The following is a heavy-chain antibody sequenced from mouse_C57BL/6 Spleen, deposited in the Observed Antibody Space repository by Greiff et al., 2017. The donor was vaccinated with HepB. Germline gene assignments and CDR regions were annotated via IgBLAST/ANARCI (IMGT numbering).Heavy chain of an antibody. J-gene: IGHJ3*01. Sequence: QVQLQQSGAELVKPGASVKISCKASGYAFSSYWMNWVKQRPGKGLEWIGQIYPGDGDTNYNGKFKGKATLTADKSSSTAYMQLSSLTSEDSAVYFCARSEDYYGSLFAYWGQGTLVTVSA. CDR2: IYPGDGDT. CDR1: GYAFSSYW. V-gene: IGHV1-80*01. D-gene: IGHD1-1*01. CDR3: ARSEDYYGSLFAY.